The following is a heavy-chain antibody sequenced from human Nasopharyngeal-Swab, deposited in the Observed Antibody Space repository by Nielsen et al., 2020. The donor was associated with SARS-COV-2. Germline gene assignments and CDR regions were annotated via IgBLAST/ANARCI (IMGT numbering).Heavy chain of an antibody. V-gene: IGHV1-8*01. J-gene: IGHJ4*02. CDR2: MNPNSGNT. CDR3: AREGYCTNGVCSQGGFDY. Sequence: ASVKVSCKASGYTFTSYDINWVRQATGQGLEWMGWMNPNSGNTGYAQKFQGRVTITADESTSTAYMELSSLRSEDTAVYYCAREGYCTNGVCSQGGFDYWGQGTLVTVSS. CDR1: GYTFTSYD. D-gene: IGHD2-8*01.